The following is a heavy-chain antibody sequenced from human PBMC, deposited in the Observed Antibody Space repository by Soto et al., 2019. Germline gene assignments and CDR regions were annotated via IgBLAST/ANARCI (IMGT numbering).Heavy chain of an antibody. Sequence: WSLRLSCAASVFTFSSYAMHWVRQAPGKGLEWVAVISYDGSNKYYADSVKGRFTISRDNSKNTLYLQMNSLRAEDTAVYYCARGTVSHYGMDAWGQGTTVTVSS. CDR3: ARGTVSHYGMDA. J-gene: IGHJ6*02. V-gene: IGHV3-30-3*01. CDR2: ISYDGSNK. CDR1: VFTFSSYA. D-gene: IGHD4-4*01.